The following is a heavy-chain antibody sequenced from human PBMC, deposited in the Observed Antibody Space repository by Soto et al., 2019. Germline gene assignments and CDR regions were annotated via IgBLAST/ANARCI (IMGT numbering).Heavy chain of an antibody. CDR2: ISAYNGNT. J-gene: IGHJ6*02. D-gene: IGHD3-16*02. CDR3: AREGDNVWGSYRYYYYGMDV. Sequence: QVQLVQSGAEVKKPGASVKVSCKASGYTFTSYGISWVRQAPGQGLEWMGWISAYNGNTNYAQKLQGRVTMTTDTSTSTAYMEVRSLRSDDTAVYYCAREGDNVWGSYRYYYYGMDVWGQGTTVTVSS. V-gene: IGHV1-18*01. CDR1: GYTFTSYG.